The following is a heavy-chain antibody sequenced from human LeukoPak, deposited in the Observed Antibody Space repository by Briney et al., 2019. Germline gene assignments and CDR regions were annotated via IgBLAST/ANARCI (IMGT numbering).Heavy chain of an antibody. CDR2: INQDGSDK. V-gene: IGHV3-7*01. D-gene: IGHD3-10*01. J-gene: IGHJ6*03. CDR1: GFTFSNYW. CDR3: ARRFAGYYGSGSYYSGFMDV. Sequence: PGGSLRLSCAASGFTFSNYWMSWVRQAPGKGLEWVANINQDGSDKFYVDSVKGRFTISRDNAQNSLYLQMDSLRAEDTAVYYCARRFAGYYGSGSYYSGFMDVWGKGPTVTVSS.